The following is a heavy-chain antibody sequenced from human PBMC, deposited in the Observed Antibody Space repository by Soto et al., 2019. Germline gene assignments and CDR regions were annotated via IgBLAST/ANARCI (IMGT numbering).Heavy chain of an antibody. Sequence: GGSLRLSCAASGFVFSYYGMSWVRQAPGKGLEWVAVVSHDGTVQHYGDSVKGRFTISRDNSKNTLYLEMDSLRLDDTAVYYSAKEGVSFSTSCSRCYGLDVWGQGTPVTVSS. CDR2: VSHDGTVQ. CDR3: AKEGVSFSTSCSRCYGLDV. CDR1: GFVFSYYG. D-gene: IGHD2-2*01. V-gene: IGHV3-30*18. J-gene: IGHJ6*02.